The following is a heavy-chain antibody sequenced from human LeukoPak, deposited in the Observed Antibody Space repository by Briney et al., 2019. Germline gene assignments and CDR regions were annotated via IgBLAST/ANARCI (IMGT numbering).Heavy chain of an antibody. CDR1: GYSFTNYW. Sequence: GESLKISCKGSGYSFTNYWIGWVRQMPGKGLNWMGIIYPGDSDARYSPSFQGQVTISADKSLSTAYLQWSSLKASDTAMYYCARRRDLYSGSYYPFDYWGQGTLVTVSS. D-gene: IGHD1-26*01. V-gene: IGHV5-51*01. CDR2: IYPGDSDA. CDR3: ARRRDLYSGSYYPFDY. J-gene: IGHJ4*02.